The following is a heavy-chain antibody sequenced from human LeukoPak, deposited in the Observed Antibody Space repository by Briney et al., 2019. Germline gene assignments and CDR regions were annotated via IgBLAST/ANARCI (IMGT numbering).Heavy chain of an antibody. D-gene: IGHD6-13*01. V-gene: IGHV4-59*01. CDR3: AIVTGYVMEDYFDY. CDR1: GGSISSYY. CDR2: IYYGGST. J-gene: IGHJ4*02. Sequence: SQTLSLTCTVAGGSISSYYWSWIRQPPGNGLELSGSIYYGGSTNSTPSLKSRVTISVDPSKNQFYLRLSSVTAADTAVYYCAIVTGYVMEDYFDYWRQGTLVTVSS.